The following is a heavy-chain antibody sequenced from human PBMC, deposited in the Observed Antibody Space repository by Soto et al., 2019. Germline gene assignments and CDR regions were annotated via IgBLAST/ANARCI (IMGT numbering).Heavy chain of an antibody. V-gene: IGHV3-11*05. J-gene: IGHJ4*02. CDR1: GFTFSDYY. CDR2: ISSSSSYT. D-gene: IGHD1-26*01. CDR3: ARVWWSGSSTVDY. Sequence: QVQLVESGGGLVKPGGSLRLSCAASGFTFSDYYMSWIRQAPGKGLEWVSYISSSSSYTNYADSVKGRCTISRDNAKNSLYLQMNSLRAEDTAVYYCARVWWSGSSTVDYWGQGTLVTVSS.